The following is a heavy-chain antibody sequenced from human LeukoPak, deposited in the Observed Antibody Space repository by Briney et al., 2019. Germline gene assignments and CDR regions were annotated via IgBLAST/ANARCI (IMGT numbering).Heavy chain of an antibody. V-gene: IGHV1-18*01. CDR2: ISVHNGNT. Sequence: ASVKVSCKASGYTFTSYGLSWVRQAPGQGLEWMGWISVHNGNTKYAQKFQGRVTMTTDTSTSTAYMELRSLRSDDTAVYYCARDPAYYDILTGRDYWGQGSLVTVSS. D-gene: IGHD3-9*01. J-gene: IGHJ4*02. CDR3: ARDPAYYDILTGRDY. CDR1: GYTFTSYG.